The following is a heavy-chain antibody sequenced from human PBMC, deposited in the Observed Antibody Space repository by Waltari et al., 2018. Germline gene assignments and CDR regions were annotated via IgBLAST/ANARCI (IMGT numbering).Heavy chain of an antibody. D-gene: IGHD3-22*01. V-gene: IGHV1-3*03. CDR3: ARGDYYDSSGYGIDV. Sequence: QVQLVQSGAEVKKPGASVKVSCKASGYTFTSYAMHWVRQAPGQRLEWMGWINAGNGNTKYSQEFQGRVTITRDTSASTAYMELGSLRSEDMAVYYCARGDYYDSSGYGIDVWGKGTTVTVSS. CDR2: INAGNGNT. CDR1: GYTFTSYA. J-gene: IGHJ6*03.